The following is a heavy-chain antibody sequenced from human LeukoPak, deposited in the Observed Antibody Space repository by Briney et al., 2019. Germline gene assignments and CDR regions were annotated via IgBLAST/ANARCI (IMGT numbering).Heavy chain of an antibody. CDR1: GGSITAFY. Sequence: SETLSLTRTVSGGSITAFYWSWIRQAPGRRPEWLGYIHSSGGTNYNPSLKSRATISIDTSKNQFSLKLTSVTAADTAMYYCARDRFIVLWGQGTLVTVSS. V-gene: IGHV4-59*01. CDR2: IHSSGGT. J-gene: IGHJ4*02. D-gene: IGHD2-15*01. CDR3: ARDRFIVL.